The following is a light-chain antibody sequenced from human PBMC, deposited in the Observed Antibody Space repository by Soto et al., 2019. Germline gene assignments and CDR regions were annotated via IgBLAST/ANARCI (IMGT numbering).Light chain of an antibody. CDR3: QQYGSSIT. Sequence: EIVLTQSPGTLSLSPGERATLSCTASQSVSNKYLAWYQQKPGQAPRLLIYGASSRATGIPDRFSGSGSGTDFTLTISRLEPEDFAVYYCQQYGSSITFGQGTRLEIK. J-gene: IGKJ5*01. V-gene: IGKV3-20*01. CDR2: GAS. CDR1: QSVSNKY.